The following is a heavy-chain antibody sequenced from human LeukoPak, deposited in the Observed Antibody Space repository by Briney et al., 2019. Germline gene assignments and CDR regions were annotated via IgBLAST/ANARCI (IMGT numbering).Heavy chain of an antibody. J-gene: IGHJ4*02. Sequence: SGGSLRLSCVVSGFNVSDHYMDWVRQAPGKGLEWVSSISSSSSYIYYADSVKGRFTISRDNAKNSLYLQMNSLRAEDTAVYYCARDNNVDTAMGASSFDYWGQGTLVTVSS. CDR3: ARDNNVDTAMGASSFDY. V-gene: IGHV3-21*01. CDR2: ISSSSSYI. D-gene: IGHD5-18*01. CDR1: GFNVSDHY.